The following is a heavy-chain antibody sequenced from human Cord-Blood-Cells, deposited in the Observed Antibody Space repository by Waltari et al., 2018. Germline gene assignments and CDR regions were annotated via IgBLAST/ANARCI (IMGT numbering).Heavy chain of an antibody. Sequence: QITLKESGPTLVKPRQTRTLTCTFSGFSLSTSGVGVGWIRQPPGKALEWLALIYWDDDKRYSPSLKSRLTITKDTSKNPVVLTMTNMDPVDTATYYCAHSLRVLCSSGWSCHVDYFDYWGQGTLVTVSS. J-gene: IGHJ4*02. D-gene: IGHD6-19*01. CDR3: AHSLRVLCSSGWSCHVDYFDY. CDR2: IYWDDDK. V-gene: IGHV2-5*02. CDR1: GFSLSTSGVG.